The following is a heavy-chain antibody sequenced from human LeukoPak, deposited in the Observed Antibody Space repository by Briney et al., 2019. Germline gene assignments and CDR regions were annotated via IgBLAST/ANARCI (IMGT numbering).Heavy chain of an antibody. V-gene: IGHV3-53*01. Sequence: GGSLRLSCVPSGFTVSTNYMTWVRQAPGKGLEWVPVIYGGGTTYYADSVKGRFTISRDNSKNTVYLQMNSLRAEDTAVYYCVRGDNWFDPWGQGTLVTVSS. CDR3: VRGDNWFDP. CDR1: GFTVSTNY. CDR2: IYGGGTT. J-gene: IGHJ5*02.